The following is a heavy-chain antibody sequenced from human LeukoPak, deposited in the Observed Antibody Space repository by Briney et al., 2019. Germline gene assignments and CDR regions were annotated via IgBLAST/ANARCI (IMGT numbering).Heavy chain of an antibody. CDR3: ARECLRYFDWDPYGIDV. CDR1: GFSFSNYW. J-gene: IGHJ6*02. V-gene: IGHV3-7*03. D-gene: IGHD3-9*01. Sequence: PGGSLRLSCAASGFSFSNYWMGWVRQAPGKGLEWVANVKEDGSEKYYMDSVKGRFTISKDCAKNSLYLQMNSLTAEDTAVYYCARECLRYFDWDPYGIDVWGQGTTVTVSS. CDR2: VKEDGSEK.